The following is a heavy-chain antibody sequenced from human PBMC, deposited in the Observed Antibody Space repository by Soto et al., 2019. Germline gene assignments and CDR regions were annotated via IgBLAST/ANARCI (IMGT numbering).Heavy chain of an antibody. CDR1: GGSFSGYY. D-gene: IGHD6-6*01. J-gene: IGHJ4*02. CDR2: INHSGST. V-gene: IGHV4-34*01. CDR3: ARGPRYIAARSEVYYFDY. Sequence: LSLTCAVYGGSFSGYYWSWIRQPPGKGLEWIGEINHSGSTNYNPSLKSRVTISVDTSKNQFSLKLSSVTAADTAVYYCARGPRYIAARSEVYYFDYWGQGTLVTVSS.